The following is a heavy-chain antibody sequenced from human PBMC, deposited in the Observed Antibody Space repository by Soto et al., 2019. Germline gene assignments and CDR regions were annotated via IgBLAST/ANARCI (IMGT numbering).Heavy chain of an antibody. V-gene: IGHV3-23*01. CDR3: AKGDLWFGELSYFDY. CDR1: GFTFSSYA. CDR2: ISGSGGST. Sequence: GGSLRLSCAASGFTFSSYAMSWVRQAPGKGLEWVSAISGSGGSTYYADSVKGRFTISRDNSKNTLYLQMNSLRAEDTAVYYCAKGDLWFGELSYFDYWGQVPLVTVSS. D-gene: IGHD3-10*01. J-gene: IGHJ4*02.